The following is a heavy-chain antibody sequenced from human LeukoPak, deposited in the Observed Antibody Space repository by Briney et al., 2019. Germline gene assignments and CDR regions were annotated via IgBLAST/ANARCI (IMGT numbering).Heavy chain of an antibody. V-gene: IGHV4-4*07. CDR3: ARHLYYSASAFWYIDL. J-gene: IGHJ2*01. CDR1: GGSISSYY. CDR2: IYTSGST. D-gene: IGHD3-10*01. Sequence: SETLSLTRTVSGGSISSYYWSWIRQPAGKGLEWIGRIYTSGSTNYNPSLKSRVTMSVDTSKNEFSLILTSVTAADTAEYYCARHLYYSASAFWYIDLWGRGTLVIVSP.